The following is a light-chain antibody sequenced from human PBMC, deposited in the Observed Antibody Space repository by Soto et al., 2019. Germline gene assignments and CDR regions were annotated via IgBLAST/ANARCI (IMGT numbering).Light chain of an antibody. CDR2: DVS. CDR1: SRDVGGYNY. Sequence: ACRSRGSSYHQSRTGTSRDVGGYNYASWYQQHPGKAPKLMIYDVSNRPSGVSNRFSGSKSGNTASLTISGLQAEDEADYYCSSYTSSSTYVFGTGPKVTVL. V-gene: IGLV2-14*04. CDR3: SSYTSSSTYV. J-gene: IGLJ1*01.